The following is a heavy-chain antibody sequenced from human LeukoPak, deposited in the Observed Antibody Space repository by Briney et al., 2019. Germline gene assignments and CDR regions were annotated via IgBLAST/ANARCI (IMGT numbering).Heavy chain of an antibody. CDR1: GFTFSSYS. Sequence: GGSLRLSCAASGFTFSSYSMNWVRQAPGKGLEWVSSISGSGGSTYYADSVKGRFTISRDNSRNTLFLQMNSLKADDTAVYYCAKGGGGVLASWGQGTLVTVSS. J-gene: IGHJ4*02. V-gene: IGHV3-23*01. CDR2: ISGSGGST. CDR3: AKGGGGVLAS. D-gene: IGHD3-16*01.